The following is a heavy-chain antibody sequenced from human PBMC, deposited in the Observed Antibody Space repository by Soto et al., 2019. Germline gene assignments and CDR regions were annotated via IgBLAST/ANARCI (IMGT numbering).Heavy chain of an antibody. CDR1: GFTFSSYA. J-gene: IGHJ4*02. Sequence: EVQLVESGGGLVQPGGSLRLSCAASGFTFSSYAMHWVRQAPGKGLEYVSAISSNGGSTYYAKSVKGRFTISRDNSKNTLYLQMGSLRAEDMAVYYCARGPGYYFEYWGQGTLVTVSS. V-gene: IGHV3-64*01. CDR3: ARGPGYYFEY. CDR2: ISSNGGST.